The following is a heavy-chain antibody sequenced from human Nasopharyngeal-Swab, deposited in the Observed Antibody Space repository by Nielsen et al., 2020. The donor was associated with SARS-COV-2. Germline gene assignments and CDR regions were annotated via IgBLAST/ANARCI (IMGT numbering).Heavy chain of an antibody. CDR1: GFTFSDYW. CDR2: INSDGSIT. V-gene: IGHV3-74*01. D-gene: IGHD6-19*01. J-gene: IGHJ6*02. Sequence: GESLKISCAASGFTFSDYWMQWVRRAPGKGLVWLSRINSDGSITGYADSVKGRFTISRDNAKNSLYLQMNSLRAEDTALYYCAKDNGAGTFYYYYGMDVWGQGTTVTVSS. CDR3: AKDNGAGTFYYYYGMDV.